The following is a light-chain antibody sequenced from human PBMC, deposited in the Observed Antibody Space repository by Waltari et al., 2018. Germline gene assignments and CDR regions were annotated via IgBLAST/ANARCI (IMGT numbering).Light chain of an antibody. J-gene: IGLJ2*01. Sequence: QSLLTQPPSISGAPGQRVTISCSGGRSTIGRNRVNLYAQVPGKTPKLLMYRSDQRPSGVSDRFSGSKSGTSASLAITGLLSADEADYICATWDDSLNAWIFGGGTRLTVL. CDR3: ATWDDSLNAWI. V-gene: IGLV1-44*01. CDR2: RSD. CDR1: RSTIGRNR.